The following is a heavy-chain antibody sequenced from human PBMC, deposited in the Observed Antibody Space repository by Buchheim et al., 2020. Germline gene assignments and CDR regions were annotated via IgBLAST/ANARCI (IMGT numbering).Heavy chain of an antibody. CDR3: ARVDIVVVPAASTSSYYYYYYMDV. Sequence: EVQLVESGGGLVQPGGSLRLSCAASGFTFSSYWMHWVRQAPGKGLVWVSRINSDGSSTSYADSVKGRFTISRDNAKNTLYLQMNGLIAEDTAVYYCARVDIVVVPAASTSSYYYYYYMDVWGKGTT. J-gene: IGHJ6*03. V-gene: IGHV3-74*01. CDR2: INSDGSST. CDR1: GFTFSSYW. D-gene: IGHD2-2*01.